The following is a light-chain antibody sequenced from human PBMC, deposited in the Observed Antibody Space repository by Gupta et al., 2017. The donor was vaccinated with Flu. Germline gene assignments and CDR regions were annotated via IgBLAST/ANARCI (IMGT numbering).Light chain of an antibody. V-gene: IGKV4-1*01. CDR2: GAS. CDR3: QQYYDLPHT. Sequence: DIVMTQSSDSLAVSPVERATTNCKSSQSVLYSSNNKNFLTWYQQKPGQPPRLLIYGASTREAGVPDRFSGSGSGTDFTLTISSLQAEDMAVYYCQQYYDLPHTFGQGTKLEIK. CDR1: QSVLYSSNNKNF. J-gene: IGKJ2*01.